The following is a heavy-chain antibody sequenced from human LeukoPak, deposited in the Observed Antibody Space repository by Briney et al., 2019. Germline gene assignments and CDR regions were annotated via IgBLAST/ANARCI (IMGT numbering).Heavy chain of an antibody. J-gene: IGHJ3*02. CDR1: GYPFTSYG. CDR3: ARDIRAGVPAAIDYAFDI. V-gene: IGHV1-18*01. D-gene: IGHD2-2*02. CDR2: ISAYNGNT. Sequence: PVASVKVSCKASGYPFTSYGISWVRQAPGQGLEWMGWISAYNGNTNYAQKLQGRVTMTTDTSTSTAYMELRSLRSDDTAVYYCARDIRAGVPAAIDYAFDIWGQGTMVTVSS.